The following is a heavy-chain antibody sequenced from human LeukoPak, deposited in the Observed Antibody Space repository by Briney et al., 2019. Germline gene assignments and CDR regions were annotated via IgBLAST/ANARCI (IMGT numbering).Heavy chain of an antibody. CDR1: GFTFSSYY. D-gene: IGHD7-27*01. J-gene: IGHJ4*02. V-gene: IGHV3-23*01. CDR3: AKDIHNRGSDY. CDR2: INKNGDGT. Sequence: SGGSLRLSCAASGFTFSSYYMSWVRQAPGEGLEWVSGINKNGDGTYYADSVKGRFTISRDNSKNTLFLQISSLIVEDTAPYHCAKDIHNRGSDYWGQGTLVTVSS.